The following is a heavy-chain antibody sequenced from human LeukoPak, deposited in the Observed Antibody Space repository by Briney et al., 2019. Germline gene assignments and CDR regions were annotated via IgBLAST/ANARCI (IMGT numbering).Heavy chain of an antibody. CDR2: MNPNSGNT. CDR3: ARGGYCSSTSCIDY. CDR1: GYTFTSYD. D-gene: IGHD2-2*01. V-gene: IGHV1-8*01. Sequence: GASVEVSCKASGYTFTSYDINWVRQATGQGLEWMGWMNPNSGNTGYAQKFQGRVTMTRNTSISTAYMELSSLRSEDTAVYYCARGGYCSSTSCIDYWGQGTLVTVSS. J-gene: IGHJ4*02.